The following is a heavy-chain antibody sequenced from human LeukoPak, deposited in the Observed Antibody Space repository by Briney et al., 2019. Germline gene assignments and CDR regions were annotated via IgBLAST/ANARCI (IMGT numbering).Heavy chain of an antibody. V-gene: IGHV1-2*02. Sequence: GASVKVSCKASGYTFTGYYMHWVRQAPGQGLEWMGWINPNSGGTNYAQKFQGRVTMTRDTSISTAYMELSRLRSDDTAVYYCARDPAGLSGYYVYYYYGMDVWGQGTTVTVSS. J-gene: IGHJ6*02. CDR1: GYTFTGYY. CDR3: ARDPAGLSGYYVYYYYGMDV. D-gene: IGHD3-22*01. CDR2: INPNSGGT.